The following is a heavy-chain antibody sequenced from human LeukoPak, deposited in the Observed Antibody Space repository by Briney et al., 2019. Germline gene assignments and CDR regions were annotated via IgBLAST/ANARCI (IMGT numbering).Heavy chain of an antibody. Sequence: PGGSLRLSCEGPGFTFDSYAMSWVRQSPGKGLEWVSAVTGTGGNTYHADSVKDRFTISRDNSKNTVYLQMNSLRAEDTAIYYCAKVHGSGSYRFDFWGQGTLVTVSS. CDR1: GFTFDSYA. CDR2: VTGTGGNT. CDR3: AKVHGSGSYRFDF. J-gene: IGHJ4*02. D-gene: IGHD3-10*01. V-gene: IGHV3-23*01.